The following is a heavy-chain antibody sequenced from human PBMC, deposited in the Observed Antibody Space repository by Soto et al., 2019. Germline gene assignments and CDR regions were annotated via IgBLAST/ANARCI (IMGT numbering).Heavy chain of an antibody. V-gene: IGHV5-10-1*01. CDR2: IDPSDSQT. J-gene: IGHJ4*02. CDR3: ARQIYDSDTGPNFKYYFDS. CDR1: GYSFSGYW. Sequence: PCESLKISCKGSGYSFSGYWITWVRQKPGKGLEWMGRIDPSDSQTYYSPSFRGHVTISVTKSITTVFLQWSSLRASDTTMYYCARQIYDSDTGPNFKYYFDSWGQGTPVTVSS. D-gene: IGHD3-22*01.